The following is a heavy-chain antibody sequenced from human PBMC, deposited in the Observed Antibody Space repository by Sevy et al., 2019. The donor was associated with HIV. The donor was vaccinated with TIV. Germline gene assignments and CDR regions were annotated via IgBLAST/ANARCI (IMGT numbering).Heavy chain of an antibody. CDR3: ATTAETTHFDS. D-gene: IGHD4-17*01. CDR1: GFPFSSYK. J-gene: IGHJ4*02. CDR2: ISSGSPAI. Sequence: GGSLRLSCEGSGFPFSSYKMTWVRQAPGKGLEWLSSISSGSPAIHYADSVKGRFTISRDDGKKSLFLQMNSLRAEDTAVYYCATTAETTHFDSWGQGTLVTVSS. V-gene: IGHV3-48*01.